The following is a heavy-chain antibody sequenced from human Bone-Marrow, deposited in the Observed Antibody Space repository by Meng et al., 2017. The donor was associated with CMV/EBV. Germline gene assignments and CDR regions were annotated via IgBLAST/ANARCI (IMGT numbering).Heavy chain of an antibody. V-gene: IGHV4-39*07. CDR1: GGSISSSSYY. CDR2: IYYSGST. D-gene: IGHD3-22*01. Sequence: SETLSLTCTVSGGSISSSSYYWGWIRQPPGKGLEWIGSIYYSGSTYYNPSLKSRVTISVDTSKNQFSLQLSSVTAADTAVYYCARASYDSSGYYYYFDQWGQGTLVTVSS. CDR3: ARASYDSSGYYYYFDQ. J-gene: IGHJ4*02.